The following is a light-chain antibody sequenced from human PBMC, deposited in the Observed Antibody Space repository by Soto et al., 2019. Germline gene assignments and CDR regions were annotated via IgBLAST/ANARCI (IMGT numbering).Light chain of an antibody. CDR3: QQYHKWPQIT. CDR1: QSVDGY. Sequence: EVVMTQSRATLSVSLGESATLSCRASQSVDGYLAWYQQKPGQAPRLLIYGASTRATGVTARFRGGGSGTEVGLSRSSLQSEDSALYYCQQYHKWPQITVGQGTRLEI. J-gene: IGKJ5*01. V-gene: IGKV3-15*01. CDR2: GAS.